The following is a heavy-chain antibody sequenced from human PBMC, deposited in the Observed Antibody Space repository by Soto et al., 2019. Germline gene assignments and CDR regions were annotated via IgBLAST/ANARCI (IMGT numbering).Heavy chain of an antibody. CDR3: ARDEYYDSSGYYGY. Sequence: GGSLRLSCAASGFTVSSNYMSWVRQAPGKGLEWVSVIYSGGSTYYADSVKGRFTISRDNSKNTLYLQMNSLRAEDTAVYYCARDEYYDSSGYYGYWGQGTLVNVS. J-gene: IGHJ4*02. CDR2: IYSGGST. D-gene: IGHD3-22*01. CDR1: GFTVSSNY. V-gene: IGHV3-66*01.